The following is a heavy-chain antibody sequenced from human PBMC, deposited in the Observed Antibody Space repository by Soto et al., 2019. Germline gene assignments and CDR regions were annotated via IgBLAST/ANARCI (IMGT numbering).Heavy chain of an antibody. D-gene: IGHD6-19*01. CDR2: IYYSGST. CDR3: ARVSSYSSGWYYFDY. Sequence: SETLSLTCTVSGGSISSYYWSWIRQPPGKGLEWIGYIYYSGSTNYNPSLKSRVIISVDTSKNQFSLKLSSVTAADTAVYYCARVSSYSSGWYYFDYWVQGTLVTVSS. CDR1: GGSISSYY. J-gene: IGHJ4*02. V-gene: IGHV4-59*01.